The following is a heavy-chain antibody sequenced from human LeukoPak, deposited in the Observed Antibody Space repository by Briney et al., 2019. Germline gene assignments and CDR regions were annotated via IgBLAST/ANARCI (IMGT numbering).Heavy chain of an antibody. J-gene: IGHJ4*02. Sequence: PGGSLRLSCAASGFTFSSYAMSWVRQAPGKGLEWVSAISGSGGSTYYADSVKGRFTISRDNSKNTLYLQMNSLRAGDTAVYYCAKDSPQTSSQIYYFDYWGQGTLVTVSS. CDR3: AKDSPQTSSQIYYFDY. CDR2: ISGSGGST. D-gene: IGHD6-13*01. CDR1: GFTFSSYA. V-gene: IGHV3-23*01.